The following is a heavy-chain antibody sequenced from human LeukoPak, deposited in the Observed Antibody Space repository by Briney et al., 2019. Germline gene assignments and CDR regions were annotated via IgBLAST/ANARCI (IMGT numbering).Heavy chain of an antibody. Sequence: GGSLRLSCAASGFTFDDYGMSWVRQAPGKGLEWVSGINWNGGSTGYADSVKGRFTISRDNAKNSLYLQMNSLRAEDTALYYCARTYCSGGSCFPVLYFDYWGQGTLVTVSS. CDR3: ARTYCSGGSCFPVLYFDY. D-gene: IGHD2-15*01. CDR2: INWNGGST. CDR1: GFTFDDYG. V-gene: IGHV3-20*04. J-gene: IGHJ4*02.